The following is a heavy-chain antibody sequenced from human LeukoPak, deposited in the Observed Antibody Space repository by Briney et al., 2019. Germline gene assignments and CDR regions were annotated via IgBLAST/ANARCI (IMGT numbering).Heavy chain of an antibody. J-gene: IGHJ4*02. D-gene: IGHD4-23*01. Sequence: SETLSLTCAVYGGSFSGYYWSWIRQPPGKGLEWIGEINHSGSTNYNPSLKSRVTISVDTSKNQFSLKLSSVTAADTAVYYCAALSTVVTPYYFDYWGQGTLVTVSS. CDR1: GGSFSGYY. CDR2: INHSGST. V-gene: IGHV4-34*01. CDR3: AALSTVVTPYYFDY.